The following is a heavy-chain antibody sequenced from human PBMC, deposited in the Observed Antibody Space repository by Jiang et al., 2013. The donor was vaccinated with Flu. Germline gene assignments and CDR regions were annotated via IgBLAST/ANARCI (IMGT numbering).Heavy chain of an antibody. CDR2: IWRGGNI. J-gene: IGHJ4*02. Sequence: QLLESGGGLVXRGGSLRLSCAASGFTVSNNHLIWVRQAPGKGLEWVSVIWRGGNIYYADSVKGRFIISRDNSKNTLDLQMNSLRAEDTAVYYCARGTTGENCSRTSCPLPDWGQGILVTVSS. CDR1: GFTVSNNH. D-gene: IGHD2-2*01. CDR3: ARGTTGENCSRTSCPLPD. V-gene: IGHV3-66*01.